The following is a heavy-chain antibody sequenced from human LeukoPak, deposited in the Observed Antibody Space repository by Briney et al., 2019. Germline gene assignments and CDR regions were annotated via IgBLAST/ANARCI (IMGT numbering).Heavy chain of an antibody. Sequence: ASVKVSCKASGYTFTAYYIHWVRQAPGQGLEWVGWINPNTGTTKYGQTLQGRVIMTRDTSISTAYMELSRLRSDDTAMYYCARRIVTPSTKWFDAWGQGTLVTVSS. CDR3: ARRIVTPSTKWFDA. CDR1: GYTFTAYY. V-gene: IGHV1-2*02. D-gene: IGHD1-26*01. J-gene: IGHJ5*02. CDR2: INPNTGTT.